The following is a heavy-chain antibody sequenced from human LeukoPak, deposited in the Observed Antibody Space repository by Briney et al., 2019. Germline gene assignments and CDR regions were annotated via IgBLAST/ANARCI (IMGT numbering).Heavy chain of an antibody. J-gene: IGHJ4*02. Sequence: HAGGSLRLSCAASGYPFSGSDIHSVRQAPGKGLEWVAFVSHEGSSKFYAESVKGRFGISRDNSKSTTYLQMNGLRADDTAVYYCAKTTGGWPRFFDHWGQGTLVAVSS. CDR1: GYPFSGSD. V-gene: IGHV3-30*18. D-gene: IGHD6-19*01. CDR3: AKTTGGWPRFFDH. CDR2: VSHEGSSK.